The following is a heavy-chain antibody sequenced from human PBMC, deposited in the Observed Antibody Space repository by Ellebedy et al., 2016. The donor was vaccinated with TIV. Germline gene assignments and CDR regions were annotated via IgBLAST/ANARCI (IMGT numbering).Heavy chain of an antibody. J-gene: IGHJ4*02. CDR2: IIPIFGTA. Sequence: SVKVSXXASGGTFSSYAISWVRQAPGQGLEWMGGIIPIFGTANYAQKFQGRVTITADESTSTAYMELSSLRSEDTAVYYCARASSYYDFWSGYTNDYWGQGTLVTVSS. D-gene: IGHD3-3*01. V-gene: IGHV1-69*13. CDR3: ARASSYYDFWSGYTNDY. CDR1: GGTFSSYA.